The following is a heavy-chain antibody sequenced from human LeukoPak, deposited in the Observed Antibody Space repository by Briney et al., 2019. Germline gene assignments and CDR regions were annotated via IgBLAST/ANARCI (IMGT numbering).Heavy chain of an antibody. CDR2: IYSGTT. V-gene: IGHV3-53*01. Sequence: GGSLRLSCTVSGFSVSDNSMSWVRQAPGKGLEWVSFIYSGTTHYSDSVKGRFTISRDNSKNTLYLQMNSLRAEDTAVYYCARRAGAYSHPYDYWGQGTLVTVSS. CDR3: ARRAGAYSHPYDY. J-gene: IGHJ4*02. CDR1: GFSVSDNS. D-gene: IGHD4/OR15-4a*01.